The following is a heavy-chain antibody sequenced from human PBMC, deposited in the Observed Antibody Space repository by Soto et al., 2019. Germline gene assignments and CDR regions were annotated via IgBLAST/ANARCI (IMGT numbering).Heavy chain of an antibody. V-gene: IGHV4-31*03. CDR3: ASSGGPEGDWFDP. D-gene: IGHD2-15*01. J-gene: IGHJ5*02. CDR1: GGPIRRRGYY. Sequence: QVQLQESGPGLVKPSQTLSLTCTVSGGPIRRRGYYWSWIRHRPGEGLEWIGFFYYSGITDYNPSLRSRVTISAGTSRNQVFLNMYSVTAADTAVYYCASSGGPEGDWFDPWGQGTLVTVSA. CDR2: FYYSGIT.